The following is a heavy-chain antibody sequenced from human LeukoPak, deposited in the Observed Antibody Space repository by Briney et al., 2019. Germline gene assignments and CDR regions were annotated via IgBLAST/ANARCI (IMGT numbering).Heavy chain of an antibody. J-gene: IGHJ2*01. CDR2: MYYSGST. V-gene: IGHV4-59*08. CDR1: GGSISSYS. CDR3: ARHSEARLQRSLLYWYLTL. Sequence: SETLSLTCSASGGSISSYSSSWIRQPPGKGLEWIEYMYYSGSTNYNPSLKSRVTISVDTSKNQFSLKLSSVTAADTAVYYCARHSEARLQRSLLYWYLTLWGRGTLVTVSS. D-gene: IGHD6-6*01.